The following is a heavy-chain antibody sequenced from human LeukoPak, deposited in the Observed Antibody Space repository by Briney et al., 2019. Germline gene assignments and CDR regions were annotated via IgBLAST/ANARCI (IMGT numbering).Heavy chain of an antibody. Sequence: ASVKVSCKASGYTFTSYDINWVRQATGQGLEWMGWMNPNSGNTGYAQKFQGRVTMTRNTSISTAYMELSSLRSEDTAVYYCARSQYYDSSGYLLGAFDIWGQGTMVTVSS. CDR2: MNPNSGNT. D-gene: IGHD3-22*01. CDR1: GYTFTSYD. V-gene: IGHV1-8*01. CDR3: ARSQYYDSSGYLLGAFDI. J-gene: IGHJ3*02.